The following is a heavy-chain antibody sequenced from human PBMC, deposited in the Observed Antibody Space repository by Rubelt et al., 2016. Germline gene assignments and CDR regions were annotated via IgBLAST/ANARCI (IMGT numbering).Heavy chain of an antibody. J-gene: IGHJ3*02. CDR1: GYTFTSYG. Sequence: QVQLVQSGAEVKKPGASVKVSCKASGYTFTSYGISWVRQAPGQGLEWMGWISAYNGNTNYAQKPKGRVTMTTDTSTSTAYMERRSLRSDDTAVYYCARRDGYNWDDAFDIWGQGTMVTVSS. CDR2: ISAYNGNT. CDR3: ARRDGYNWDDAFDI. V-gene: IGHV1-18*01. D-gene: IGHD5-24*01.